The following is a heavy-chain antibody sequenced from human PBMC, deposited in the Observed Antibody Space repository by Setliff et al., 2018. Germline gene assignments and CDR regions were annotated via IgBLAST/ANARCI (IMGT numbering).Heavy chain of an antibody. Sequence: GGSLRLSCAASGFTFNNAWMTWVRQAPGKGLEWVGRIKSKTDGGTTDYAAPVKGRFTISRDDSKNTLYFQMNSLKTEDTAVYYCTTLPRNYDFWSSSYYYYMDVWDKGTTVTVSS. CDR3: TTLPRNYDFWSSSYYYYMDV. CDR1: GFTFNNAW. CDR2: IKSKTDGGTT. V-gene: IGHV3-15*01. J-gene: IGHJ6*03. D-gene: IGHD3-3*01.